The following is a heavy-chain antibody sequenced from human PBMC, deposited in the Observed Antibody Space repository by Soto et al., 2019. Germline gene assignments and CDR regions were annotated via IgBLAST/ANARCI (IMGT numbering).Heavy chain of an antibody. CDR3: TRPPQLVPHRYYYYCMDG. D-gene: IGHD6-6*01. CDR1: VFTFSGSA. Sequence: EVQLVESGGGLVQPGGSLKLSCAASVFTFSGSAMHWVRQASGKGLEWVGRIRSKANSYAPAYAASVKGRFTISRDDSKNTAFLQMNSLTTEDAAVYYCTRPPQLVPHRYYYYCMDGWGQGTTVTVS. J-gene: IGHJ6*02. V-gene: IGHV3-73*02. CDR2: IRSKANSYAP.